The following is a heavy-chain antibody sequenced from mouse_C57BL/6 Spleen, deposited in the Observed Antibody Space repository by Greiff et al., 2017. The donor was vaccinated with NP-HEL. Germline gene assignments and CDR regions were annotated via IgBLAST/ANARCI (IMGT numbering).Heavy chain of an antibody. J-gene: IGHJ2*01. CDR1: GYTFTDYE. D-gene: IGHD1-1*01. CDR2: IDPETGGT. V-gene: IGHV1-15*01. CDR3: TRRTVVAPFDY. Sequence: QVQLQQSGAELVRPGASVTLSCKASGYTFTDYEMHWVKQTPVHGLEWIGAIDPETGGTAYNQKFKGKAILTADKSSSTAYMELRSLTSEDSAVYYCTRRTVVAPFDYWGQGTTLTVSS.